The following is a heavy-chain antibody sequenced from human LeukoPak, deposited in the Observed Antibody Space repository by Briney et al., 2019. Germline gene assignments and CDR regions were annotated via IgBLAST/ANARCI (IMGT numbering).Heavy chain of an antibody. Sequence: ASVKVSCKASGGTFSSYARSGVRQAPGQGREWMGTIIHIVGIANYAQKFQGRATITADKSTSTAYMELSSLRSEDTAVYYCARDGEMATIYFDYWGQGTLVTVSS. CDR1: GGTFSSYA. J-gene: IGHJ4*02. V-gene: IGHV1-69*04. CDR3: ARDGEMATIYFDY. CDR2: IIHIVGIA. D-gene: IGHD5-24*01.